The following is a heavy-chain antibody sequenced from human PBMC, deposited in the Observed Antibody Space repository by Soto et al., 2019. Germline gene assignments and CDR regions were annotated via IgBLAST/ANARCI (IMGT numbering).Heavy chain of an antibody. V-gene: IGHV5-51*01. Sequence: GESLKISCKTSGYSFTDYWIGWVRQRPGKGLDWMGIIYPGDSDTRNSPSFQGQVTISADKSISTAYLQWGSLKASDTAIYYCARCLYDTGGGGAVDIWCQGTTVTVSS. D-gene: IGHD3-22*01. CDR3: ARCLYDTGGGGAVDI. J-gene: IGHJ3*02. CDR2: IYPGDSDT. CDR1: GYSFTDYW.